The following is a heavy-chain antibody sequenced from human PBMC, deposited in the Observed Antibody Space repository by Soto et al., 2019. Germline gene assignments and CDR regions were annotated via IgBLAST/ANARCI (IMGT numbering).Heavy chain of an antibody. CDR2: IIPALGTT. D-gene: IGHD4-17*01. CDR1: GGPFSSHT. CDR3: ARPDFGDYWYFDL. J-gene: IGHJ2*01. Sequence: QAQLVQSGAEVKKPGSSVKVSCKAFGGPFSSHTFSWVRQAPGQGLEWRGRIIPALGTTTYAQKFQGRVTITADESVTTVYMELNSLRTEDTAVYYCARPDFGDYWYFDLWGRGTLVTVSS. V-gene: IGHV1-69*08.